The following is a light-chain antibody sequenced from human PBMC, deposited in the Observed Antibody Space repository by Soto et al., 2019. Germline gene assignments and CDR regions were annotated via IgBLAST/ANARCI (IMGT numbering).Light chain of an antibody. Sequence: EIVFTQSPATLSSFPGYRVTLSGKASQYINTRLAWYQHRPGQAHRIIIYQTYIRAAGIQARLSASGSGTDFTLTIRDVQPEDFALYYCNQRQSWHRTLGQGNTVDIK. CDR1: QYINTR. CDR3: NQRQSWHRT. J-gene: IGKJ1*01. CDR2: QTY. V-gene: IGKV3D-11*01.